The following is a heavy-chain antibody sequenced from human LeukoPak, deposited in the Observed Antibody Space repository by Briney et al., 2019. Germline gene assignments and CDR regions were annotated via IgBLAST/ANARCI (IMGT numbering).Heavy chain of an antibody. CDR3: ASTTGTTQSDAFNI. J-gene: IGHJ3*02. CDR2: INPNSGGT. V-gene: IGHV1-2*02. Sequence: ASVKVSCKASGYTFTGYYMHWVRQAPGQGLEWMGWINPNSGGTNYAQKFQGRVTMTRDTSISTAYMELSRLRSDDTAVYYCASTTGTTQSDAFNIWGQGTMVTVSS. CDR1: GYTFTGYY. D-gene: IGHD1-1*01.